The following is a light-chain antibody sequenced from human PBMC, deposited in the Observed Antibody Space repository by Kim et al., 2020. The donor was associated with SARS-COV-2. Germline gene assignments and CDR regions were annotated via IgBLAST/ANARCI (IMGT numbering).Light chain of an antibody. CDR3: QQYNSYPVT. CDR2: KAS. V-gene: IGKV1-5*03. CDR1: QTTSSW. Sequence: DIQMTQSPSSLSASVGDRVTITCRASQTTSSWLAWYQQKPGKAPKLLINKASSLGSGVPSRFSGSGSGTEFTLTISSLQPDDFATYYCQQYNSYPVTFGQGTKLEI. J-gene: IGKJ2*01.